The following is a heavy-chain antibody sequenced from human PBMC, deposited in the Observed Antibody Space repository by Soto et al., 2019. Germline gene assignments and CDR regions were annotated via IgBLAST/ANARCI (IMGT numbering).Heavy chain of an antibody. D-gene: IGHD5-12*01. V-gene: IGHV3-23*01. CDR1: GYFFSIYA. J-gene: IGHJ5*02. CDR2: ISGNGGST. Sequence: PRGSPALFRAAYGYFFSIYAMSWVRQSPGKGLEWVSSISGNGGSTYYADSVKGRFTISRDNSKNTQYLQMDSLRAEDKAVYYCEKDGYINSLNWFDHRGHG. CDR3: EKDGYINSLNWFDH.